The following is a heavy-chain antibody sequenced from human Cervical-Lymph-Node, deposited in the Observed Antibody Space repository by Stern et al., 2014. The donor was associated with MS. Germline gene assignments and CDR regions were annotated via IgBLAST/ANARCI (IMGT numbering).Heavy chain of an antibody. Sequence: VQLLESGPGLVKTSETLSLTCTVSGGSISSYYWSWIRQPPGKGLEWIGYIYHSGSTNHTPSLKSRVTMSVDTSRTRFSLRVNSVTAADTAVYYCARHRRQVWSTEFDPWGQGTLVTVSS. J-gene: IGHJ5*02. D-gene: IGHD5-18*01. CDR2: IYHSGST. CDR3: ARHRRQVWSTEFDP. V-gene: IGHV4-59*08. CDR1: GGSISSYY.